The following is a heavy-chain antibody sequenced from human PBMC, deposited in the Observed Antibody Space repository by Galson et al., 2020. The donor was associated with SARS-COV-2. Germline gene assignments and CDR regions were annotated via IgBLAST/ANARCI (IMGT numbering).Heavy chain of an antibody. V-gene: IGHV3-9*01. CDR2: ISWNSGSI. CDR1: GFTFDDYA. Sequence: GGSLRLSCAASGFTFDDYAMHWVRQAPGKGLEWVSGISWNSGSIGYADSVKGRFTISRDNAKNSLYLQMNSLRAEDTALYYCACYSTDAEYFQHWGQGTLVTVSS. D-gene: IGHD2-21*02. J-gene: IGHJ1*01. CDR3: ACYSTDAEYFQH.